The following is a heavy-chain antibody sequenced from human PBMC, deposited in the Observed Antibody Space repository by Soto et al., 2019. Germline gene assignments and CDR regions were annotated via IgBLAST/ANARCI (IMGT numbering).Heavy chain of an antibody. CDR2: IHSSGTS. CDR1: GDSISNGASY. J-gene: IGHJ4*02. Sequence: QVQLQESGPGLLKPSQTLSLTCSVSGDSISNGASYWSWIRQSPGMGLEWIGSIHSSGTSYSNPSLKRRLTMSVATCRSQSSLKLTSLTARDTAVYYCARLLLTTMRVVIFASWGQGTLVTVSS. CDR3: ARLLLTTMRVVIFAS. D-gene: IGHD3-3*01. V-gene: IGHV4-30-4*01.